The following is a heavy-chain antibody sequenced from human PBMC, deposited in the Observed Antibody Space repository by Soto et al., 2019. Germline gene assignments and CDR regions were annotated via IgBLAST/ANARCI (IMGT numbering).Heavy chain of an antibody. CDR2: IYYSGST. J-gene: IGHJ5*02. Sequence: SETLSLTCTVSGGSISSGDYYWSWIRQPPGKGLEWIGYIYYSGSTYYNPSLKSRVTISVDASKNQFSLKLSSVTAADTAVYYRASTIAAGGFDPWGQGTLVTVSS. D-gene: IGHD6-13*01. CDR1: GGSISSGDYY. CDR3: ASTIAAGGFDP. V-gene: IGHV4-30-4*01.